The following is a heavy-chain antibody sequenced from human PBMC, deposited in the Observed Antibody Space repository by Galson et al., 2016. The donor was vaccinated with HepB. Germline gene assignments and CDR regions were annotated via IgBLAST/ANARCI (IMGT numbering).Heavy chain of an antibody. D-gene: IGHD3-3*01. Sequence: CAISGDSVSSNSAAWNWIRQSPSRGLEWLGRTYYRSKWYTDYAVSVKSRITINPDTSKNQFSLQLNSVTPEDTAVYFCASAHMSERLLGWLLTPYDAFDVWGLGTMVTVSS. J-gene: IGHJ3*01. CDR1: GDSVSSNSAA. V-gene: IGHV6-1*01. CDR3: ASAHMSERLLGWLLTPYDAFDV. CDR2: TYYRSKWYT.